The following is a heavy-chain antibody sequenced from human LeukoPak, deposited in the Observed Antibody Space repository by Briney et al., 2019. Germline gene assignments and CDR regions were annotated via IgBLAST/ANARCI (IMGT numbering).Heavy chain of an antibody. J-gene: IGHJ4*02. Sequence: GGSLRFSCTASGFTFGDFAMNWVRQAPGKGLEWVGFVYSKGYGGTTEYAASVKGRFTISRDDSKAIAYLQMNSLKTEDTAVYYCSRDHRDDWNPGYYFDYWGQGTLVTVSS. CDR2: VYSKGYGGTT. CDR1: GFTFGDFA. D-gene: IGHD1-1*01. V-gene: IGHV3-49*04. CDR3: SRDHRDDWNPGYYFDY.